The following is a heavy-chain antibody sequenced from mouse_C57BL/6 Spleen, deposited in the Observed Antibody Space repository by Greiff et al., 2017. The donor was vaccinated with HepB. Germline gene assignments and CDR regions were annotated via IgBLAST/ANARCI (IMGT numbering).Heavy chain of an antibody. CDR2: ISDGGSYT. D-gene: IGHD2-4*01. V-gene: IGHV5-4*01. Sequence: EVQRVESGGGLVKPGGSLKLSCAASGFTFSSYAMSWVRQTPEKRLEWVATISDGGSYTYYPDNVKGRFTISRDNAKNNLYLQMSHLKSEDTAMYYCARDRDYDYAVDYWGQGTSVTVSS. J-gene: IGHJ4*01. CDR1: GFTFSSYA. CDR3: ARDRDYDYAVDY.